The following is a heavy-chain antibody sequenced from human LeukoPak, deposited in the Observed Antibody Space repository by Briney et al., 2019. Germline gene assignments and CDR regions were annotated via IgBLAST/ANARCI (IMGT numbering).Heavy chain of an antibody. CDR3: ATHISITIFEATFDY. CDR1: GYTPTELS. V-gene: IGHV1-24*01. Sequence: ASVKVSCKVSGYTPTELSMHWVRQAPGKGLEWMGGFDPEDGETINAQKFQGRVTMTEDTSTDTAYMELSSLRSEDTAVYYCATHISITIFEATFDYWGQGTLVTVSS. J-gene: IGHJ4*02. CDR2: FDPEDGET. D-gene: IGHD3-3*01.